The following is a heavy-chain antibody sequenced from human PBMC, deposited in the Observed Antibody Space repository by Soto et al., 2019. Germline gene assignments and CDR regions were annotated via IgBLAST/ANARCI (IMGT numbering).Heavy chain of an antibody. J-gene: IGHJ5*01. CDR3: ASRLVVGRNPGWFDS. D-gene: IGHD2-8*02. Sequence: SVKVSCKASGGTFRSYAISWVRPAPAQGLAWMGGIIPIFGKPNYAHKFQGRVTITADDTTSTGYTELSSQRADDPAASFFASRLVVGRNPGWFDSWGQGALVTVSS. CDR2: IIPIFGKP. V-gene: IGHV1-69*13. CDR1: GGTFRSYA.